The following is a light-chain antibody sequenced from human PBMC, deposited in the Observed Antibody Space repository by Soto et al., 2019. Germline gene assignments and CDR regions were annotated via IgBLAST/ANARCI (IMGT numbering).Light chain of an antibody. CDR2: DAS. CDR1: QSVSSY. CDR3: QQYHKWPLT. J-gene: IGKJ4*01. Sequence: EIVLTQSPATLSLSPGERATLSCRASQSVSSYLAWYQQKPGQAPRLLIYDASNRATGIPARFSGSGSGTDFTLTISSLQSEDFAVYYCQQYHKWPLTFGGGTKVEI. V-gene: IGKV3-11*01.